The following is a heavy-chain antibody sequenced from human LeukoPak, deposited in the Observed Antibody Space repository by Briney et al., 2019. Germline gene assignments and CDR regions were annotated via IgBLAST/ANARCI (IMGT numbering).Heavy chain of an antibody. D-gene: IGHD5-18*01. CDR2: TYYRSKWYN. V-gene: IGHV6-1*01. J-gene: IGHJ4*02. CDR1: GDSVSSNSAV. CDR3: ASLKTASETGFDF. Sequence: SQTLSITCAICGDSVSSNSAVWNWIRQSPSRGLEWLGRTYYRSKWYNDYAVSMKSRITINPDTSKNQFSLQLNSVTPEDTAVYFCASLKTASETGFDFWGQGTLVTVSS.